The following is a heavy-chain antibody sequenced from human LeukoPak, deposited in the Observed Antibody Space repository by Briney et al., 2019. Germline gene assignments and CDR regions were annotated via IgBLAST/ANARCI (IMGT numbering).Heavy chain of an antibody. J-gene: IGHJ4*02. D-gene: IGHD5-12*01. CDR3: AKGAYDYIEIAYFDY. Sequence: GGSLRLACVAAGFSFNNYSMNWVSQAPGEGLEWVLLIIGSSGSTFYADSVKGRFTIYRDKSKNTLYLQMNRLRAEDTAVYYCAKGAYDYIEIAYFDYWGQGSLVIVSS. CDR1: GFSFNNYS. V-gene: IGHV3-23*01. CDR2: IIGSSGST.